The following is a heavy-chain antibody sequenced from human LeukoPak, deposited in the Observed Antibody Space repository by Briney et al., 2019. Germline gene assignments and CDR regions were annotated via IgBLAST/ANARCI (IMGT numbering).Heavy chain of an antibody. CDR1: GFTFSSYA. Sequence: GGSLRLSCAASGFTFSSYAMHWVRQAPGKGLEWVAVISYDGSNKYYADSVKGRFTISRDNSKNTLYLQMNSLRAEDTAVYYCARERAIFGVVKYFDYWGQGTLVTVSS. CDR2: ISYDGSNK. V-gene: IGHV3-30-3*01. D-gene: IGHD3-3*02. CDR3: ARERAIFGVVKYFDY. J-gene: IGHJ4*02.